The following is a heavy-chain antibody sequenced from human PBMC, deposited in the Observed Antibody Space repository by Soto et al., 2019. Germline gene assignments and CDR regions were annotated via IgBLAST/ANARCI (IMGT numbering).Heavy chain of an antibody. CDR1: GGSISSSSYS. D-gene: IGHD2-2*01. CDR2: IHYTGST. CDR3: ARLASSTVYFDY. J-gene: IGHJ4*02. V-gene: IGHV4-39*01. Sequence: SETLSLTCTISGGSISSSSYSWGWVRQPPGKGLEWIGNIHYTGSTYFNPSLKSRVTISVDMARNQFSLKLASVTAADTAVYYCARLASSTVYFDYWGQGTRVTVSS.